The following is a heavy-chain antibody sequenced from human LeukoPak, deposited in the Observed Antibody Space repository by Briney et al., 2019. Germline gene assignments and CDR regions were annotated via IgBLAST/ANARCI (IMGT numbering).Heavy chain of an antibody. CDR3: TGHGSSSY. D-gene: IGHD6-13*01. V-gene: IGHV3-23*01. CDR1: GFKFDDYA. J-gene: IGHJ4*02. Sequence: GGSLRLSCAASGFKFDDYAMHWVRQVPGKGLEWVSDISGTGGSTYYADSVKGRFTVSRDNSKNTLYLQMNSLRTEDTAVYYATGHGSSSYWGQGTLVTVSS. CDR2: ISGTGGST.